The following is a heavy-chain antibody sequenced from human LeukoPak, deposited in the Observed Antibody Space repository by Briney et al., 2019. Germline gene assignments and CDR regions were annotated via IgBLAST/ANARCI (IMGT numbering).Heavy chain of an antibody. CDR2: IYDSGST. CDR3: ARGGSYYDFRSGYYDYYYYMDV. V-gene: IGHV4-59*01. D-gene: IGHD3-3*01. J-gene: IGHJ6*03. Sequence: SETLSLTCSVSGGYISSYYWSWLRQPPGKGLGWIGYIYDSGSTSYNPSLQSRVTISIDTSKNQFSLRLTSVTAADTAVYYCARGGSYYDFRSGYYDYYYYMDVWGKGTTVTVSS. CDR1: GGYISSYY.